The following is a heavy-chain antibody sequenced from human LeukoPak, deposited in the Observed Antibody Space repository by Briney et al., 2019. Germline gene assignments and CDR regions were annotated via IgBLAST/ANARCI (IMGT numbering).Heavy chain of an antibody. D-gene: IGHD3-10*01. J-gene: IGHJ4*02. CDR3: ARSYYGSGSYIGY. V-gene: IGHV3-30*04. Sequence: PGGSLRLSCAASGFIFSSYAIHWVRQAPGKGLEWVAVISYDGSNKYYADSVKGRFTISRDNSKNTLYLQMNSLRGEDTAVYYCARSYYGSGSYIGYWGQGTLVTVSS. CDR1: GFIFSSYA. CDR2: ISYDGSNK.